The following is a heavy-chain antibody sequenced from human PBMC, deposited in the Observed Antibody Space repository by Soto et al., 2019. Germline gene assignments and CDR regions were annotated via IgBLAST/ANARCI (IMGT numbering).Heavy chain of an antibody. J-gene: IGHJ4*02. Sequence: GGSLRLSCAASGFTFSSYWMSWVRQAPGKGLEWVANIKQDGSEKYYVDSVKGRFTISRDNAKNSLYLQMSSLRAEDTAVYYCARELRIAVTDYWGQGTLVTVSS. CDR3: ARELRIAVTDY. CDR1: GFTFSSYW. D-gene: IGHD5-18*01. CDR2: IKQDGSEK. V-gene: IGHV3-7*01.